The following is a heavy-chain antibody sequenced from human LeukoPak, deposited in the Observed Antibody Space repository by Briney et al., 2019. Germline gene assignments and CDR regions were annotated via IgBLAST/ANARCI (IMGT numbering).Heavy chain of an antibody. CDR1: GFTFSSYA. Sequence: GGSLRLSRAASGFTFSSYAMSWVRQAPGKGLEWVAVIWYDGSNKYYADSVKGRFTISRDNSKNTLYLQMNSLRAEDTAVYYCARATYYYGSGYGPYYFDYWGQGTLVTVSS. J-gene: IGHJ4*02. CDR2: IWYDGSNK. V-gene: IGHV3-33*08. CDR3: ARATYYYGSGYGPYYFDY. D-gene: IGHD3-10*01.